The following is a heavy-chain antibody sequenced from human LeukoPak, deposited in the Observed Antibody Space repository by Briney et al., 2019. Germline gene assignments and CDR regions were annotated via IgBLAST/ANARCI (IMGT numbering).Heavy chain of an antibody. CDR2: ISWNSGSI. CDR3: AKGRDYTPYGAFDY. CDR1: GFTFDDYA. V-gene: IGHV3-9*01. J-gene: IGHJ4*02. D-gene: IGHD3-10*01. Sequence: GGSLRLSCAASGFTFDDYAMHWVRQAPGKGLEWVSGISWNSGSIGYADSVKGRFTVSRDNAKNSLYLQMNSLRAEDTALHYCAKGRDYTPYGAFDYWGQGTLVTVSS.